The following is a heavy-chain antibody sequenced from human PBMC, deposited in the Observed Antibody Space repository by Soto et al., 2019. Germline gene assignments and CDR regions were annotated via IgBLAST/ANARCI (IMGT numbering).Heavy chain of an antibody. J-gene: IGHJ3*02. CDR2: INPNSGGT. D-gene: IGHD1-20*01. Sequence: ASVKVSCKASGYTFTGYYMHWVRQAPGQGLEWMGWINPNSGGTNYAQKFQGWVTMTRDTSISTAYMELSRLRSDDTAVYYCARDRGLNWKYAFDIWGQGTMVTVSS. V-gene: IGHV1-2*04. CDR3: ARDRGLNWKYAFDI. CDR1: GYTFTGYY.